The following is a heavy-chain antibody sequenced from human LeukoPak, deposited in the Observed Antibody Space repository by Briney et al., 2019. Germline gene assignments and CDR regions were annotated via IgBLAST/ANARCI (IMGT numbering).Heavy chain of an antibody. CDR3: ARADSSSWPGEAFDA. CDR1: GFTFSSYG. Sequence: GGSLRLSCAASGFTFSSYGMHWVRQAPGKGLEWVAIIWSDGSNKYYADSVKGRFTISRDNSKNTLYLQMNSLRAEDTAVYYCARADSSSWPGEAFDAWGQGTMVTASS. V-gene: IGHV3-33*01. J-gene: IGHJ3*01. CDR2: IWSDGSNK. D-gene: IGHD6-13*01.